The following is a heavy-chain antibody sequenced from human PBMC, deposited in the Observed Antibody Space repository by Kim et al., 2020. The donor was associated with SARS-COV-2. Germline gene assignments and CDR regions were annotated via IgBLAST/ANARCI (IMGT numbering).Heavy chain of an antibody. V-gene: IGHV3-74*01. CDR2: INSDGSST. CDR1: GFTFSSYW. Sequence: GGSLRLSCAAPGFTFSSYWMHWVRQAPGKGLVWVSRINSDGSSTSYADSVKGRFTISRDNAKNTLYLQMNSLRAEDTAVYYCARVEVRYFDWLLARWGMDVWGQGTTVTVSS. D-gene: IGHD3-9*01. CDR3: ARVEVRYFDWLLARWGMDV. J-gene: IGHJ6*02.